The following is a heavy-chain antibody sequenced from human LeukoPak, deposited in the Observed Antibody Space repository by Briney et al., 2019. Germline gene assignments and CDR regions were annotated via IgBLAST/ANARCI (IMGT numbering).Heavy chain of an antibody. V-gene: IGHV4-61*02. CDR2: IYNSANT. CDR1: GGSISSGSHY. D-gene: IGHD2-2*01. CDR3: ARDNSYCTTTSCYYNWFDP. Sequence: SETLSLTSTVSGGSISSGSHYWSWIRQPAGKGLEWIGRIYNSANTNYNPSLKSRVIISVDMSKNQFSLKLSSVTAADTAVYYCARDNSYCTTTSCYYNWFDPWGQGTLVTVSS. J-gene: IGHJ5*02.